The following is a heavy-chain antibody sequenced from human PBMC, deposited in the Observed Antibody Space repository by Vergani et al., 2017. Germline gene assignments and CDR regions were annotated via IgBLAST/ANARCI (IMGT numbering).Heavy chain of an antibody. Sequence: QVQLVESGGGVVQPGRSLRLSCAASGFTFSSYAMHWVRQAPGKGLEWVAVISYDGSNKYYAYSVKGRFTISRDNSKKTLYLQMKSLIAEDTAVYYCAIDPGDYWYFDLWGQGTLVTVSS. CDR3: AIDPGDYWYFDL. CDR1: GFTFSSYA. V-gene: IGHV3-30*04. CDR2: ISYDGSNK. J-gene: IGHJ2*01. D-gene: IGHD4-17*01.